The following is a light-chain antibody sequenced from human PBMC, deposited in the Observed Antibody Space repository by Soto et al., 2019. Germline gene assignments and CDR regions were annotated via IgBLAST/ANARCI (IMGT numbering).Light chain of an antibody. V-gene: IGLV1-44*01. Sequence: QSVLTQPPSASGTPGQRVTSACSGSSSNIGSNTVNWYQQLPGTAPKLLIYRNNQRPSGVPDRFSGSKSDNSASLAISGIQSEDEADYYCAAWEDSLNGPVFGGGTKLTVL. CDR2: RNN. CDR3: AAWEDSLNGPV. CDR1: SSNIGSNT. J-gene: IGLJ2*01.